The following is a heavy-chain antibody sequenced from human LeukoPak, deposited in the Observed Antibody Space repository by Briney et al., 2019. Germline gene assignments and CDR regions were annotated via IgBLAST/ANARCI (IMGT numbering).Heavy chain of an antibody. V-gene: IGHV3-30*03. CDR2: ISYDGSNK. CDR3: ARPGSTDPLYSYGHGVNYYYGMDV. D-gene: IGHD5-18*01. Sequence: PGGSLRLSCAASGFTFSSYGMHWVRQAPGKGLEWVAVISYDGSNKYYADSVKGRFTISRDNSKNTLYLQMNSLRAEDTAVYYCARPGSTDPLYSYGHGVNYYYGMDVWGKGTTVTVSS. J-gene: IGHJ6*04. CDR1: GFTFSSYG.